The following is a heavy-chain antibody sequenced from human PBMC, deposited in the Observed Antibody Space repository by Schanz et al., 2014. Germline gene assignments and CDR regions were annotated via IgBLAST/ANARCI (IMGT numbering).Heavy chain of an antibody. D-gene: IGHD7-27*01. CDR2: ISSSSSYI. V-gene: IGHV3-21*01. CDR1: GFTFSSYS. CDR3: VRDYNWGFDN. Sequence: VQLVESGGGVVQPGRSLRLSCAASGFTFSSYSMNWVRQAPGKGLEWVSSISSSSSYIYYADSVKGRFTISRDNAKSSLYLQMSSLRDEDTAIYYCVRDYNWGFDNWGQGTLVTVSS. J-gene: IGHJ4*02.